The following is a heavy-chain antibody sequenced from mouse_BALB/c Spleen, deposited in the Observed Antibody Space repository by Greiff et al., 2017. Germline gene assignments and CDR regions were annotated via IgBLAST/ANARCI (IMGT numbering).Heavy chain of an antibody. CDR1: GYTFTSYW. J-gene: IGHJ2*01. V-gene: IGHV1-7*01. CDR3: AGITTHFDY. CDR2: INPSTGYT. D-gene: IGHD2-4*01. Sequence: QVQLQQSGAELAKPGASVKMSCKASGYTFTSYWMHWVKQRPGQGLEWIGYINPSTGYTEYNQKFKDKATLTADKSSSTAYMQLSSLTSEDSAVYYCAGITTHFDYWGQGTTLTVSS.